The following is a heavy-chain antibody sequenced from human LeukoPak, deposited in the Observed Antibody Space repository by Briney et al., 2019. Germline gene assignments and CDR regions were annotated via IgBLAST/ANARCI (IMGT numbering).Heavy chain of an antibody. CDR2: IHYTGRT. V-gene: IGHV4-59*11. D-gene: IGHD3-22*01. J-gene: IGHJ3*02. CDR1: GGSISRHF. Sequence: PSETLSLTCSVSGGSISRHFWSWIRQPPGKGLEWIAFIHYTGRTKYNPSLQSRVTISVDTSESNFSLKLTPVTAADTAVYYCARLLDNDSSGDPDTFDMWGQGTVVTVSS. CDR3: ARLLDNDSSGDPDTFDM.